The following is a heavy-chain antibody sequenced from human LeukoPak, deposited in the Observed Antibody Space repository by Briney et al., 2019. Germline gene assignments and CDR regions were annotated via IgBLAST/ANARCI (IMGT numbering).Heavy chain of an antibody. D-gene: IGHD3-22*01. CDR2: INSSGST. CDR1: GGSISSGSYY. V-gene: IGHV4-61*02. Sequence: SETLSLTCTVSGGSISSGSYYWSWIRQPAGKGLEWIGRINSSGSTNYNPSLKSRVTISVDTSKNQFSLKLSSVTAADTAVYYCARVGDYYDSSYWGQGTLVTVSS. CDR3: ARVGDYYDSSY. J-gene: IGHJ4*02.